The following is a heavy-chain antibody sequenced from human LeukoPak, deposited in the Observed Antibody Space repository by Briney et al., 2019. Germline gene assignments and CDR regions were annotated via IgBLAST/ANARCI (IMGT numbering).Heavy chain of an antibody. J-gene: IGHJ6*02. CDR1: GFTFSKHS. D-gene: IGHD2/OR15-2a*01. CDR3: ARRGIWDYSMDV. V-gene: IGHV3-21*01. CDR2: ISTGSSYI. Sequence: GGSLRLSCAASGFTFSKHSMNWVRLAPGKGLEWVSSISTGSSYIYYADSVKGRFTITRDNAKNSLYLQMNSPRAEDTAMYYCARRGIWDYSMDVWGQGTTVTVSS.